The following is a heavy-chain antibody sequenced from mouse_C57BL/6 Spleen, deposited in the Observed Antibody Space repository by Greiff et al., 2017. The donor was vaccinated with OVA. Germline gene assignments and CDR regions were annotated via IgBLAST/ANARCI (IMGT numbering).Heavy chain of an antibody. CDR1: GYAFSSSW. J-gene: IGHJ3*01. CDR2: IYPGAGDT. Sequence: QVQLQQSGPELVKPGASVKISCKASGYAFSSSWMNWVKQRPGKGLEWIGRIYPGAGDTNYNGKFKGKATLTADKSSSTAYMQLSSLTSEDSAVYCCAPTFSWFAYWGQGTLVTVSA. D-gene: IGHD4-1*02. V-gene: IGHV1-82*01. CDR3: APTFSWFAY.